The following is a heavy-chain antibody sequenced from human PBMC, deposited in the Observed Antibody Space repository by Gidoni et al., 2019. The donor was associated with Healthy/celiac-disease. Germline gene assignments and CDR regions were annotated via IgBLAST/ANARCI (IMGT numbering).Heavy chain of an antibody. CDR1: GGSISSSSYY. CDR2: IYYSGST. Sequence: QLQLQESGPGLVKPSETLSLTCTVSGGSISSSSYYWGWIRQPPGKGLEWIGSIYYSGSTYYNPSLKSRVTISVDTSKNQFSLKLSSVTAADTAVYYCARHFRAVVTPFDYWGQGTLVTVSS. V-gene: IGHV4-39*01. D-gene: IGHD2-21*02. CDR3: ARHFRAVVTPFDY. J-gene: IGHJ4*02.